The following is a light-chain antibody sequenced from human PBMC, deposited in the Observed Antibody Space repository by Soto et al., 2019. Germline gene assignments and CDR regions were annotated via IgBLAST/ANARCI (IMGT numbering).Light chain of an antibody. Sequence: IVMTQSPATLSVSPGERATLSCRASQSVSNNVAWYQQKPVQSPRLLIYGASNRATGMPARFSGGGSGSEFTLTISSLQSEDFAVYFCQQYNNWPPVYTFGQGTKLEIK. CDR2: GAS. CDR1: QSVSNN. V-gene: IGKV3-15*01. J-gene: IGKJ2*01. CDR3: QQYNNWPPVYT.